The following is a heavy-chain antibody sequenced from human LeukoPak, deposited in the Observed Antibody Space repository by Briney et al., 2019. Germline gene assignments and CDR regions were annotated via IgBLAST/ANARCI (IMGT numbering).Heavy chain of an antibody. CDR2: ISAYNGNT. J-gene: IGHJ6*02. CDR3: ASVYCSSTSCPRGDYYYGMDV. CDR1: GYTFTSYG. Sequence: ASVKVSCKASGYTFTSYGISWVRQAPGQGLEWMGWISAYNGNTNYAQKLQGRVTMTTDTSTSTAYMELRSLRSDDTAVYYRASVYCSSTSCPRGDYYYGMDVWGQGTTVTVSS. D-gene: IGHD2-2*01. V-gene: IGHV1-18*01.